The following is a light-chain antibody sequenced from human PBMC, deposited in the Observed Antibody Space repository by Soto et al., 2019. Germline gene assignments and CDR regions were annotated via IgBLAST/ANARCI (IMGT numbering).Light chain of an antibody. J-gene: IGKJ1*01. V-gene: IGKV3-20*01. Sequence: EIVLTQSPCTLSLSHRERATLSCRASQSIPNSYVAWYQQRPGQAPRLLLYGAYNRATGIPDRFSGSGSGTDFTLTISRLEPEDFAMYYCQQYGGSPWTFGQGTKVDIK. CDR3: QQYGGSPWT. CDR2: GAY. CDR1: QSIPNSY.